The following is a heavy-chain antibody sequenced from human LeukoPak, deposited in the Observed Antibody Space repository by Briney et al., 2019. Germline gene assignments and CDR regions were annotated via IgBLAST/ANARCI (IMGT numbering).Heavy chain of an antibody. V-gene: IGHV3-13*04. J-gene: IGHJ4*02. CDR3: AREHTTVTSLLDY. CDR1: GFTFSTYD. Sequence: PGGSLRLSCAASGFTFSTYDMHWVRQATGKGLEWVSGINPAGDTYYPDSVKGRFTISRDSSKNTMYLQMNSLRAEDTAVYYCAREHTTVTSLLDYWGQGTLVTVSS. D-gene: IGHD4-17*01. CDR2: INPAGDT.